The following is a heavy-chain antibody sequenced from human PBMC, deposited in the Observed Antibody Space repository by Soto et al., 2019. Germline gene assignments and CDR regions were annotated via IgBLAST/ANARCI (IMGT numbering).Heavy chain of an antibody. CDR3: AADTVTLYYYYYGMDV. CDR1: CGSISSYY. V-gene: IGHV4-59*04. D-gene: IGHD4-17*01. J-gene: IGHJ6*02. Sequence: SETLSLTCTVSCGSISSYYWSWIRQPPGKGLEWIGYIYYSGSTYYNPSLKSRVTISVDTSKNQFSLKLSSVTAADTAVYYCAADTVTLYYYYYGMDVWGQGTTVTVSS. CDR2: IYYSGST.